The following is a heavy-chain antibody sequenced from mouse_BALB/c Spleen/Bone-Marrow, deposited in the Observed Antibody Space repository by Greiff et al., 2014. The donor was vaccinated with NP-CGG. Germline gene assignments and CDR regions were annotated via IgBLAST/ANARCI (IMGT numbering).Heavy chain of an antibody. Sequence: VQVVESGAELVRPGTPVKVSCKASGYAFTDYLMEWLKQRPGQGLEWIGVINPGSGSTNYNEKFKDRATLTADKSSSTAYMQLSSLTSDDSAVYFCARYDGYFDYWGQGTILTVSS. J-gene: IGHJ2*01. D-gene: IGHD2-3*01. CDR3: ARYDGYFDY. CDR1: GYAFTDYL. CDR2: INPGSGST. V-gene: IGHV1-54*01.